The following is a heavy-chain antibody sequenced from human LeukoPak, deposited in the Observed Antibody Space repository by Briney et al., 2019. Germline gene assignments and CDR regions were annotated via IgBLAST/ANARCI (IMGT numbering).Heavy chain of an antibody. D-gene: IGHD4-17*01. J-gene: IGHJ4*02. V-gene: IGHV1-69*13. Sequence: SVKVSCKASGGTFSSYAISWVRQAPGQGLEWMGGIIPIFGTANYAQKFQGRVTITADESTSTAYMELSSLRSEDTAVYYCVRHRDSYGDFLFDYWGQGTLVTVSS. CDR3: VRHRDSYGDFLFDY. CDR2: IIPIFGTA. CDR1: GGTFSSYA.